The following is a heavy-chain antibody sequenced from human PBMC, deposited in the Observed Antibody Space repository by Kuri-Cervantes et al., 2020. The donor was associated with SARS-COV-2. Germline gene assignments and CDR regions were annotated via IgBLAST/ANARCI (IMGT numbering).Heavy chain of an antibody. CDR1: GGTFSSYA. V-gene: IGHV1-69*13. CDR3: ARPLHCTNGVCSYYYYYGMDV. D-gene: IGHD2-8*01. J-gene: IGHJ6*02. Sequence: SVKVSCKASGGTFSSYAISWVRQAPGQGLEWMGGIIPIFGTANYAQKFQGRVTITADEPTSTAYMELSSLRSEDTAVYYCARPLHCTNGVCSYYYYYGMDVWGQGTTVTVSS. CDR2: IIPIFGTA.